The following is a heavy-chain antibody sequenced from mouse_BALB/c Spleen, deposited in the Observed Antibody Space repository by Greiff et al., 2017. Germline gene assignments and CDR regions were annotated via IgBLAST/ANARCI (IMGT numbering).Heavy chain of an antibody. CDR2: IWGGGST. CDR1: GFSLTRYS. Sequence: QVQLKESGPGLVAPSQCLSITCTVSGFSLTRYSVHWVRQPPGKGLEWLGKIWGGGSTNYNSALKSRLGISKDNSKSQIILKMNSRQTDDTAMYYCARNLDISALYAMDYWGQGTSVTVSS. CDR3: ARNLDISALYAMDY. V-gene: IGHV2-6-4*01. J-gene: IGHJ4*01. D-gene: IGHD3-2*01.